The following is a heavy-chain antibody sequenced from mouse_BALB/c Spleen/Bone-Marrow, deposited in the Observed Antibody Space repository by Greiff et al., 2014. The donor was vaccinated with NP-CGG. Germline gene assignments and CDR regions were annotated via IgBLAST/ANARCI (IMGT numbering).Heavy chain of an antibody. V-gene: IGHV1-69*01. Sequence: LQESGTELVMPGASVKMSCKASGYAFTGRWIHWVKQRPGQGLEWIGAIDTSDSYTNYNQKFKGKATLTVDESSSTAYIHLSSLTSEDSEIYYWSTGGDDYSLDYWGQRTSVT. CDR3: STGGDDYSLDY. D-gene: IGHD2-4*01. J-gene: IGHJ4*01. CDR2: IDTSDSYT. CDR1: GYAFTGRW.